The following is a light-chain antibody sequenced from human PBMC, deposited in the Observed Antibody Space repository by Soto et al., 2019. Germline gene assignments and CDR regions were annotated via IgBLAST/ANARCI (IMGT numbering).Light chain of an antibody. V-gene: IGLV2-14*01. CDR2: EVS. J-gene: IGLJ2*01. CDR3: SSYTGSTINTVV. Sequence: QSALTQPASVSGSPGQSIAISCTGTSSDVGAYNYVSWYQQHPGKAPKLMIFEVSNRPSGVSNRFSGSKSGNTASLTISGLQAEDEADYYCSSYTGSTINTVVFGGGTKVTVL. CDR1: SSDVGAYNY.